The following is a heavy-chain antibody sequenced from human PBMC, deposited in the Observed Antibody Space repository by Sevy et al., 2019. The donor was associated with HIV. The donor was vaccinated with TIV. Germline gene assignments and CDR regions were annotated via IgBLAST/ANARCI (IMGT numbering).Heavy chain of an antibody. CDR1: GGSISSGGYY. J-gene: IGHJ4*02. Sequence: SETLSLTCTVSGGSISSGGYYWSWIRQHPGKGLEGIGYIYYSGSTYYNPSLKSRVTISVDTSKNQFSLKLSSVTAADTAVYYCARGRYYDSSGYYLDYWGQGTLVTVSS. CDR2: IYYSGST. D-gene: IGHD3-22*01. CDR3: ARGRYYDSSGYYLDY. V-gene: IGHV4-31*03.